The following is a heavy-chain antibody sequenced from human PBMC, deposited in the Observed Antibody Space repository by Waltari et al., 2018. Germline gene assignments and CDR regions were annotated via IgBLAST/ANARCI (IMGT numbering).Heavy chain of an antibody. Sequence: EVQLVQSGAEVKKPGATVKISCKASGYTFTDYYMHWVQQAPGKGLEWMGRVDPEDGETIYAEKFQGRVTITADTSTDTAYMELSSLRSEDTAVYYCAIRHDYSNYGGLGDYWGQGTLVTVSS. CDR2: VDPEDGET. D-gene: IGHD4-4*01. V-gene: IGHV1-69-2*01. CDR1: GYTFTDYY. J-gene: IGHJ4*02. CDR3: AIRHDYSNYGGLGDY.